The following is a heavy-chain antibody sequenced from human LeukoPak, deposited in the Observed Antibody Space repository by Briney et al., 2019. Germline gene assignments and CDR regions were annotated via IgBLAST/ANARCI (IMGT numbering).Heavy chain of an antibody. CDR3: ARGRLVEYQLFRAHYDAFDI. J-gene: IGHJ3*02. Sequence: PGGSLRLSCAASGFTFSSYSMNWVRQAPGKGLEWVSSISCSSSYIYYADSVKGRFTISRDNAKNSLYLQMNSLRAEDTAVYYCARGRLVEYQLFRAHYDAFDIWGQGTMVTVSS. CDR1: GFTFSSYS. D-gene: IGHD2-2*01. V-gene: IGHV3-21*01. CDR2: ISCSSSYI.